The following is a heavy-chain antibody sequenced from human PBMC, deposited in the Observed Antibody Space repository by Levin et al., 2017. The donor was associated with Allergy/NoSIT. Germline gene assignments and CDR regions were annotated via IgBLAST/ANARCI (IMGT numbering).Heavy chain of an antibody. V-gene: IGHV3-7*01. Sequence: PGGSLRLSCAASGFTFSNYWMSWVRQAPGKGLEWVGNIRQDGSDKYYADSVKGRFTISRDNTKNSLYLQMNSLRAEDTAVYYCVRDLGGGGNNCKPCWGQGTLVAVSS. J-gene: IGHJ4*02. D-gene: IGHD2-15*01. CDR2: IRQDGSDK. CDR3: VRDLGGGGNNCKPC. CDR1: GFTFSNYW.